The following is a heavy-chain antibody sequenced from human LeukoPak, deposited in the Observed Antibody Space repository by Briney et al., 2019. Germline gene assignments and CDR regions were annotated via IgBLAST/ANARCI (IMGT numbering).Heavy chain of an antibody. V-gene: IGHV3-7*03. CDR3: ARDAGLPSYGSGSYYQNYYYYYGMDV. J-gene: IGHJ6*04. CDR1: GSTFGSYW. D-gene: IGHD3-10*01. Sequence: GACLRLSWAASGSTFGSYWTRCARQPARSGLGWVAYIKQEGSEKYYVDSVEGRFTISRDNAKNSLYLQMNSLRAEDTAVYYCARDAGLPSYGSGSYYQNYYYYYGMDVWGKGTTVTVSS. CDR2: IKQEGSEK.